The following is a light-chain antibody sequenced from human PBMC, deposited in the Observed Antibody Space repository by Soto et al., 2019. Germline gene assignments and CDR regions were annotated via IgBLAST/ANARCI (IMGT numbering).Light chain of an antibody. V-gene: IGKV1-39*01. CDR3: QQTYSTLNS. CDR2: TAS. J-gene: IGKJ2*03. CDR1: QSIRTY. Sequence: DIQVTQSPSSLSASEGDRVTITCRASQSIRTYLNWYQQMPGKPPKLLIQTASTLQSGVPSRFSGSGSGTDFTLTISSLQPEDFATYYCQQTYSTLNSFGQGTKLEIK.